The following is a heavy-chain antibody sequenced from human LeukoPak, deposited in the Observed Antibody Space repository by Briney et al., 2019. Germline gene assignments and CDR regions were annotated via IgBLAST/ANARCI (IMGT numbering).Heavy chain of an antibody. D-gene: IGHD6-19*01. CDR1: TFTFSTYW. CDR3: ATGSGSYYDS. J-gene: IGHJ4*02. Sequence: GGALRLSCSASTFTFSTYWMHWVRQARGKGLVWVSRINGDGSSTIYADPVRGRFTISRDNAKNMVYLQMNSLTAEDTAVYYCATGSGSYYDSWGQGTRVTVSS. CDR2: INGDGSST. V-gene: IGHV3-74*01.